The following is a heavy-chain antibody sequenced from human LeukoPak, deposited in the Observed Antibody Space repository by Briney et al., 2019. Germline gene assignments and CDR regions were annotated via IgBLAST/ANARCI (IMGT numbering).Heavy chain of an antibody. CDR2: ISTYNGNT. Sequence: ASVKISCKASGYTFTSYGISWVRQAPGQGLEWMGWISTYNGNTNYAQKLQGRVTMTTDTSTRTAYMELRSLRTDDTDLWYCARDGGYGGSYCGFNYWGQGTLVTVSS. CDR3: ARDGGYGGSYCGFNY. J-gene: IGHJ4*02. D-gene: IGHD1-26*01. V-gene: IGHV1-18*01. CDR1: GYTFTSYG.